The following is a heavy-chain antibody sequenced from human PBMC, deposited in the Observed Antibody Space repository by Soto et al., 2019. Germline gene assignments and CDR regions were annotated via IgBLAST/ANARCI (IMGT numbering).Heavy chain of an antibody. J-gene: IGHJ4*02. Sequence: SETLSLTCTVSGGSISSGDYYWSWIRQPPGKGLEWIGYIYYSGSTYYNPSLKSRVTISVDTSKNQFSLKLSSVTAADTAVYYCARAQNTAVVTVDYWGQGTLVTVSS. V-gene: IGHV4-30-4*01. D-gene: IGHD5-18*01. CDR3: ARAQNTAVVTVDY. CDR2: IYYSGST. CDR1: GGSISSGDYY.